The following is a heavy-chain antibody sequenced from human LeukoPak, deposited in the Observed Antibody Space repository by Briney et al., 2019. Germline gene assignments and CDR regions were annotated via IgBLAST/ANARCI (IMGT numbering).Heavy chain of an antibody. CDR2: IYHDGTT. CDR3: AGSRSYKVPLDY. D-gene: IGHD1-26*01. V-gene: IGHV4-4*02. J-gene: IGHJ4*02. Sequence: PSGTLSLTCTVSGGSIISSNWWSWVRQPPGKGLESIGEIYHDGTTNYNPSLKSRVTISVDTSKNQFSLKLSSVTAADTAVYYCAGSRSYKVPLDYWGQGTLVTVSS. CDR1: GGSIISSNW.